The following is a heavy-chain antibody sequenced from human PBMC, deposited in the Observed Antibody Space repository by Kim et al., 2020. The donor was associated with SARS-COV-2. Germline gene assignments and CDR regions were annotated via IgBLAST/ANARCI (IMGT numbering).Heavy chain of an antibody. V-gene: IGHV3-21*01. CDR1: GFTFSTYA. CDR2: ISTSSTYI. Sequence: GGSLRLSCAASGFTFSTYAMNWVRQAPGKGLEWVSSISTSSTYIYYADSVKGRFTVSRDNAKNSLYLQMNSLRVEDTAVYYCARVRSPGIVASGTDYWGQGTLVTVSS. CDR3: ARVRSPGIVASGTDY. D-gene: IGHD6-13*01. J-gene: IGHJ4*02.